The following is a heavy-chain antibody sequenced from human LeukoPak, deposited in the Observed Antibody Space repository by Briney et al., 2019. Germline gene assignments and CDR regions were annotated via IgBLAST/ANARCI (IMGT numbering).Heavy chain of an antibody. D-gene: IGHD3-3*01. CDR1: GYTLTELS. CDR3: ATGPRKTKDIPIFGVALRH. V-gene: IGHV1-24*01. CDR2: FDPEDGET. Sequence: ASVKVSCKVSGYTLTELSMHWVRQAPGKGLEWLGGFDPEDGETIYAQKFQGRVTMTEDTSTDTAYMELSSLRSEDTAVYYCATGPRKTKDIPIFGVALRHWGQGTLVTVSS. J-gene: IGHJ4*02.